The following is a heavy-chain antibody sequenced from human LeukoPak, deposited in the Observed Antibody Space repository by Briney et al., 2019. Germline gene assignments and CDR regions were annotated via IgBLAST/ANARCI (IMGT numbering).Heavy chain of an antibody. V-gene: IGHV4-34*01. CDR3: ARGTKWNAILYPT. Sequence: PSETLSLTCAVYGGSFSGYYWSWIRQPPGKGLEWIGEINHSGSTNYNPSLKSRVTISVDTSKNQFSLKLSSVTAADTAVYYCARGTKWNAILYPTWGQGTLVTVSS. CDR2: INHSGST. J-gene: IGHJ5*02. D-gene: IGHD1-1*01. CDR1: GGSFSGYY.